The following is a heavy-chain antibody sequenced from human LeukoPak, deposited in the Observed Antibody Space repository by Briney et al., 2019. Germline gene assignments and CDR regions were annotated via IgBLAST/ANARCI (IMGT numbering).Heavy chain of an antibody. J-gene: IGHJ4*02. D-gene: IGHD3-16*02. V-gene: IGHV3-33*01. CDR2: IWYDGSSK. Sequence: GGSLRLSCAASGFTFSSYGMHWVRQAPGKGLEWVALIWYDGSSKHYADSVRGRFAISRDNSKNTLYLQMNSLRAEDTAVYYCARDFELSHWGQGTLVTVSS. CDR1: GFTFSSYG. CDR3: ARDFELSH.